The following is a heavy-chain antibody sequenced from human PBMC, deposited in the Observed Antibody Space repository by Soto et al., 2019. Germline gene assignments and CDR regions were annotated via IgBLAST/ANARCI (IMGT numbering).Heavy chain of an antibody. J-gene: IGHJ4*02. CDR3: ATEAAAAGTNRPYYFDY. CDR1: GFTFSSYA. V-gene: IGHV3-23*01. D-gene: IGHD6-13*01. CDR2: ISGSGGST. Sequence: PGGSLRLCCAASGFTFSSYAMSWVRQAPGKGLEWVSAISGSGGSTYYADSVKGRFTISRDNSKNTLYLQMNSLRAEDTAVYYCATEAAAAGTNRPYYFDYWGQGTLVTVSS.